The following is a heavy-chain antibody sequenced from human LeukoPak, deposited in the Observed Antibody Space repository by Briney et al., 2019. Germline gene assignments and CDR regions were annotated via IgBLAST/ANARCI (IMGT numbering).Heavy chain of an antibody. J-gene: IGHJ4*02. CDR1: GFTFSSYA. V-gene: IGHV3-23*01. CDR2: ISGSGGCT. CDR3: AKGAARPKYFDY. D-gene: IGHD6-6*01. Sequence: GGSLRLSCAASGFTFSSYAMSWVRQAPGKGLEWVSAISGSGGCTYYADSVKGRFTISRDNSENTLYLQMNSLRAEDTAVYYCAKGAARPKYFDYWGQETLVTVSS.